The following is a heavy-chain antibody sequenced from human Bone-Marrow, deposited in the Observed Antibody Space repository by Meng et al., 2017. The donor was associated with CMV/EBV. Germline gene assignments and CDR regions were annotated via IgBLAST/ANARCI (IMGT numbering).Heavy chain of an antibody. CDR1: GFTFSGYG. Sequence: GESLKISCAASGFTFSGYGMHWVRQAPGKGLEWVAFIQYDEDDKFYADSVKGRFTVSRDNSKNTLYLQMNSLRAEDTAVYYCARDPEWLYNYHYYGMDVWGQGTTVTVSS. CDR2: IQYDEDDK. D-gene: IGHD3-3*01. J-gene: IGHJ6*02. V-gene: IGHV3-30*02. CDR3: ARDPEWLYNYHYYGMDV.